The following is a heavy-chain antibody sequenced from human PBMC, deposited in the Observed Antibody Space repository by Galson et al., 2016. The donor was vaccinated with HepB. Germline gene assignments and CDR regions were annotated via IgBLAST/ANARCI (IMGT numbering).Heavy chain of an antibody. CDR1: GGSFSGYY. D-gene: IGHD3-3*01. CDR2: INQSGST. Sequence: ETLSLTCALYGGSFSGYYWSWIRQPPGKGLEWLGEINQSGSTNYNPSLKSRVSISLNTSKNQFSVKLTSVTAADTAVYYCARQTFWSGYYQFDNWGQGTLVTVSS. V-gene: IGHV4-34*01. J-gene: IGHJ4*02. CDR3: ARQTFWSGYYQFDN.